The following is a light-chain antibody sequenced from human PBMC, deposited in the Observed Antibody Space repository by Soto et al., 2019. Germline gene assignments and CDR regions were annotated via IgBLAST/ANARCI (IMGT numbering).Light chain of an antibody. Sequence: QSALTQPASVSGSPGQSITISCTGTSSDVGRYNYVSWYQQHPGKAPKLMIYDVTNRPSGVSNRFSGSKSGNTASLTISGLQAEDEADYYCNSYTSSSTRVFGTGTKVTV. CDR3: NSYTSSSTRV. J-gene: IGLJ1*01. V-gene: IGLV2-14*03. CDR1: SSDVGRYNY. CDR2: DVT.